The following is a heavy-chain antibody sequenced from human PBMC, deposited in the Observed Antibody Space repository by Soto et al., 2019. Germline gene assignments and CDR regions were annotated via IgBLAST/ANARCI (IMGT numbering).Heavy chain of an antibody. CDR3: VRGGGLGDAFDI. D-gene: IGHD3-16*01. J-gene: IGHJ3*02. CDR1: GFTFSRSG. Sequence: EAQLVESGGGLVQPGESLRLCCAASGFTFSRSGMNWVRQAPGKGLEWISYISSGSDTTYYADSVRGRFTVSRDNAKDSLCLQMTILRHNDTAMYYCVRGGGLGDAFDIWGHGTMVSVSS. V-gene: IGHV3-48*02. CDR2: ISSGSDTT.